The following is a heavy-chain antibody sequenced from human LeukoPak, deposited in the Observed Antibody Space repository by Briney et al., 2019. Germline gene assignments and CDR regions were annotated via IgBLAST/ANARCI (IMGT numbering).Heavy chain of an antibody. CDR1: GGSISSGSYY. Sequence: SETLSLTCTVSGGSISSGSYYWGWIRQPPGKGLEWTGSIYYSGSTYYNPSLKSRATISRDTSKNQFSLKLSSVTAADTAVYYCVRDLGDYLSDYWGQGTLVTVSS. CDR3: VRDLGDYLSDY. CDR2: IYYSGST. V-gene: IGHV4-39*07. J-gene: IGHJ4*02. D-gene: IGHD4-17*01.